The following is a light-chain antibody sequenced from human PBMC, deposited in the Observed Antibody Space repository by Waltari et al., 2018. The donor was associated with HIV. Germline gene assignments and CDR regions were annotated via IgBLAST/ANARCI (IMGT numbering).Light chain of an antibody. V-gene: IGLV2-14*01. J-gene: IGLJ3*02. CDR3: SSYISSATPE. CDR1: SSDVGDSY. CDR2: EVS. Sequence: QSALTQPASVSGSPGQSISISCTGTSSDVGDSYVSWYQHHPGKAPKVIIYEVSNRPSGVSNRLSGSKSGNTASLTISGLLPEDEADYFCSSYISSATPEFGGGTRLTVL.